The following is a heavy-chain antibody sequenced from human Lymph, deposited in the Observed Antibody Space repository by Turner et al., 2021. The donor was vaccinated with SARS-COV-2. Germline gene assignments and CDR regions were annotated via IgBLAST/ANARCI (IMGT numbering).Heavy chain of an antibody. CDR3: ARDFREGAFDI. V-gene: IGHV3-66*01. Sequence: EVPLVASGGGLVQPGGSLGLSCAASGIIVSRNYMSWVRQAAGKGLEWVSVIYSGGSTYYADSVKGRFTISRDNSKNTLYRQRNSLRAEDTAVYYCARDFREGAFDIWGQGTMVTISS. CDR1: GIIVSRNY. J-gene: IGHJ3*02. CDR2: IYSGGST. D-gene: IGHD3-10*01.